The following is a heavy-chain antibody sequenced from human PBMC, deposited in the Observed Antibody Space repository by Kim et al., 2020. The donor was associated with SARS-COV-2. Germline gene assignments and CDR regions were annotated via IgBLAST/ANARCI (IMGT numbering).Heavy chain of an antibody. Sequence: GGSLRLSCAASGFTFSSYGMHWVRQAPGKGLEWVAVIWYDGSNKYYADSVKGRFTISRDNSKNTLYLQMNSLRAEDTAVYYCAKPAFHAAVDYYYGMDVWGQGTTVTVSS. V-gene: IGHV3-33*06. D-gene: IGHD2-2*01. J-gene: IGHJ6*02. CDR3: AKPAFHAAVDYYYGMDV. CDR1: GFTFSSYG. CDR2: IWYDGSNK.